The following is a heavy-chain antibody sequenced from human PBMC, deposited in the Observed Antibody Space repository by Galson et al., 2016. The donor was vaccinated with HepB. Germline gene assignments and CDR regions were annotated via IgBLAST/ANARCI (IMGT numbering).Heavy chain of an antibody. D-gene: IGHD5-24*01. CDR1: GDTFSRYT. CDR3: ARDRGGFGGYFDS. J-gene: IGHJ4*02. Sequence: SGDTFSRYTISWVRQAPGQGLEWMGGIIPIFGTTDYAQKFQGRITIIADKSTTTAYMDLGSLGFDDTAIYYCARDRGGFGGYFDSWGQGTLVTVSS. V-gene: IGHV1-69*06. CDR2: IIPIFGTT.